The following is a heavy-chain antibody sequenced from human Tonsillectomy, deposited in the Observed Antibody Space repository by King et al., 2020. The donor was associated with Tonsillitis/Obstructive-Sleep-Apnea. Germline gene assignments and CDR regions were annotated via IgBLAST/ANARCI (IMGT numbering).Heavy chain of an antibody. CDR2: INYRGTT. Sequence: PLQESGPGLVKPAKTLSLTCTVSGGSINSYNYYWSWIRQHPGKGLEWIGYINYRGTTYSNPSLKSRLTISVDTSKNQFSLNLTSVTAADTAVYYCAREYNSYYDHWGQGTLVTVSS. J-gene: IGHJ4*02. V-gene: IGHV4-31*03. CDR3: AREYNSYYDH. D-gene: IGHD3-10*01. CDR1: GGSINSYNYY.